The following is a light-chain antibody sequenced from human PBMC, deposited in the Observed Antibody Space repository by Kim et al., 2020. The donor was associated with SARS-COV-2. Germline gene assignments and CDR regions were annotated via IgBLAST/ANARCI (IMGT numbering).Light chain of an antibody. V-gene: IGLV2-23*02. CDR1: SSDVGSYNH. J-gene: IGLJ1*01. Sequence: LTKPASVSGSPGQSITISCTGTSSDVGSYNHVSWYQHHPGKAPKLMIYEVSSRPSGVSDRFSGSKSGNTASLTISGLQAEDEADYYCCSYAARITFVFGTGTKVTVL. CDR3: CSYAARITFV. CDR2: EVS.